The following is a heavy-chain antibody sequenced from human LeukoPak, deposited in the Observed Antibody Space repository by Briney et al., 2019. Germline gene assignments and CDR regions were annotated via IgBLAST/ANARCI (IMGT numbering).Heavy chain of an antibody. D-gene: IGHD3-22*01. CDR3: ARESDYYDSSGYPPGFDP. V-gene: IGHV4-59*01. J-gene: IGHJ5*02. CDR2: IYYSGST. CDR1: GGSISSYY. Sequence: SGTLSLTCTVSGGSISSYYWSWIRQPPGKGLEWIGYIYYSGSTNYNPSLKSRVTISVDTSKNQFSLKLRSVTAADTAVYYCARESDYYDSSGYPPGFDPWGQGTLVTVSS.